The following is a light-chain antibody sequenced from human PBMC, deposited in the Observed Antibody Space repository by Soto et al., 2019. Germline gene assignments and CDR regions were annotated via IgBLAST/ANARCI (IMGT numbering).Light chain of an antibody. J-gene: IGKJ5*01. CDR3: QQYNNWPFP. CDR2: DVS. CDR1: QGVTTN. V-gene: IGKV3-15*01. Sequence: IVMTQSPGTLSVSPGERATLSCRAGQGVTTNFAWYQQKSGQSPRLLIYDVSIRATGVPARFSGTGSETDFTLTISGLQSEDSEVYFCQQYNNWPFPFGQGTRLEIK.